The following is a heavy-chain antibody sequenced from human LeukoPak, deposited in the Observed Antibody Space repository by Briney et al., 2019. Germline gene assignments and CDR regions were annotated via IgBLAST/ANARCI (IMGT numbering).Heavy chain of an antibody. J-gene: IGHJ5*02. CDR2: IVPIFGTA. Sequence: GASVKVSCKASEGTFNSYSISWVRQAPGQGLEWMGGIVPIFGTANYAQKFQGRVTITADKSTSTAYMELSSLRSEDTAVYYCARVYGSGRFDPWGQGTLVTVSS. V-gene: IGHV1-69*06. D-gene: IGHD3-10*01. CDR3: ARVYGSGRFDP. CDR1: EGTFNSYS.